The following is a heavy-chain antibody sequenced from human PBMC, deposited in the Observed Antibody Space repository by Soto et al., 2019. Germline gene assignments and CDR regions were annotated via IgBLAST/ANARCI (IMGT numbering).Heavy chain of an antibody. CDR1: GYTFTSYG. D-gene: IGHD3-22*01. CDR2: ISGYNGNT. J-gene: IGHJ4*02. Sequence: ASVKVSCKASGYTFTSYGISWLRHAPGQGLEWMGWISGYNGNTNYAQKLQGRVTMTTDTSTSTAYMELRSLRSEDTAVYYWTRETYYYGSTGYHIPFDYWCQATPVTVSS. V-gene: IGHV1-18*01. CDR3: TRETYYYGSTGYHIPFDY.